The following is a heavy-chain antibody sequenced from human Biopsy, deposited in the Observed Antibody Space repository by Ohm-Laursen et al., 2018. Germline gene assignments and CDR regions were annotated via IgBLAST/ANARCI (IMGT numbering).Heavy chain of an antibody. CDR3: ARSIDYGNSYFQY. CDR2: LYTTGST. D-gene: IGHD4/OR15-4a*01. J-gene: IGHJ1*01. CDR1: GGSISSYY. V-gene: IGHV4-4*07. Sequence: GTLSLTCTVSGGSISSYYWNWIRQPAGGGLEYIGRLYTTGSTNYSPSLRSRVTMSADTSKNQFSLNLRSVTAADTAVYFCARSIDYGNSYFQYWGQGILVTVSS.